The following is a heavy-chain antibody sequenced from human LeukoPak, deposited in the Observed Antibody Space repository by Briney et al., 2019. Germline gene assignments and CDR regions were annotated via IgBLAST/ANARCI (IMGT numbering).Heavy chain of an antibody. CDR3: ARETAGGHLDY. CDR2: ISSSGSTT. J-gene: IGHJ4*02. V-gene: IGHV3-48*03. CDR1: GFILSIYP. D-gene: IGHD3-10*01. Sequence: PGASLRLSCAASGFILSIYPMNWVRQAPGKGLEWVSYISSSGSTTYYTDSVKGRFTISKDNAKNSLYLQMNSLRAEDMALYYCARETAGGHLDYWGQGTLVTVSS.